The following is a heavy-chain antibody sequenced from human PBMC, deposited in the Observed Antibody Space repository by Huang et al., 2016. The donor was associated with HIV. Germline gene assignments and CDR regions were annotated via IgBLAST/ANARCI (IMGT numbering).Heavy chain of an antibody. J-gene: IGHJ4*02. V-gene: IGHV4-34*01. D-gene: IGHD3-9*01. CDR3: ARVEINTLTGYFSSFDN. CDR1: GGSFRHYF. Sequence: QVHLQQWGAGLLKPSEALSLTCAVSGGSFRHYFWSWIRQPPGKGLAWSGEINHSGRTRYSPSLKSRVTISVDTSKNQFSLKLSAVTAADTAVYYCARVEINTLTGYFSSFDNWGQGTLVTVSS. CDR2: INHSGRT.